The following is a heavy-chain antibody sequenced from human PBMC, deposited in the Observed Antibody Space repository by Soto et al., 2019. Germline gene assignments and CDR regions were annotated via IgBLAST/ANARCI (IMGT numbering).Heavy chain of an antibody. CDR3: AREFSNSPEAFDS. CDR2: IYHTGST. CDR1: GGSVNSDNYY. D-gene: IGHD6-6*01. J-gene: IGHJ4*02. V-gene: IGHV4-61*01. Sequence: SGTLSLTCTVSGGSVNSDNYYWSWIRQPPGRGLDWIGYIYHTGSTNYNPSLNSRVTISVDTSRNQFSLKLNSVTAADTAVYYCAREFSNSPEAFDSWGQGTLVTVSS.